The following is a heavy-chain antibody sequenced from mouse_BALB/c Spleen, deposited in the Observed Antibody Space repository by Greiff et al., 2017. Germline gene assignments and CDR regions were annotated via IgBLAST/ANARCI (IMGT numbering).Heavy chain of an antibody. CDR2: IDTSDSYT. CDR3: ARLAYYGNYPDY. CDR1: GYTFTDYW. D-gene: IGHD2-10*01. J-gene: IGHJ2*01. Sequence: VQLQQPGAELVMPGASVKMSCKASGYTFTDYWMHWVKQRPGQGLEWIGAIDTSDSYTSYNQKFKGKATLTVDESSSTAYMQLSSLTSEDSAVYYCARLAYYGNYPDYWGQGTTLTVSS. V-gene: IGHV1-69*01.